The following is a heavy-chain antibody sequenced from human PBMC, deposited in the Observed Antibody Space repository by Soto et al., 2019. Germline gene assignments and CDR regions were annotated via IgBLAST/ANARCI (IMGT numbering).Heavy chain of an antibody. V-gene: IGHV4-30-2*01. Sequence: LSLTCSVSSGSINSVGYSWSWIRQPPGKGLEWIGYIYPNGVTSHNPSLKSRVTMSVDKSRNQFSLKLRSVTAADTAVYYCVRDRGGGSRDYYQSKAMDVWGQGTTVTVSS. J-gene: IGHJ6*02. CDR1: SGSINSVGYS. CDR2: IYPNGVT. D-gene: IGHD3-10*01. CDR3: VRDRGGGSRDYYQSKAMDV.